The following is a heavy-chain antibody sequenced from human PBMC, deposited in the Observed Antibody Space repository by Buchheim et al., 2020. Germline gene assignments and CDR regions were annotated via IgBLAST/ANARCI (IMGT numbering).Heavy chain of an antibody. Sequence: QVQLVESGGGVVQPGRSLRLSCAASGFTFSSYAMHWVRQAPGKGLEWVAVISYDGSNKYYADSVKGRFTISRDNSKNTLYLQMNSLRAEDTAVYYCARADIALAYGSGGIDYWGQGTL. CDR2: ISYDGSNK. D-gene: IGHD3-10*01. V-gene: IGHV3-30-3*01. CDR1: GFTFSSYA. CDR3: ARADIALAYGSGGIDY. J-gene: IGHJ4*02.